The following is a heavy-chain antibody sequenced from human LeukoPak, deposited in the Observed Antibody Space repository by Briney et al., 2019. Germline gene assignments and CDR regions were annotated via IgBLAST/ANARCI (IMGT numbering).Heavy chain of an antibody. CDR2: ISGSGGST. Sequence: GGSLRLSCAASGFTFSTYAMSWVRQAPGKGLEWVSAISGSGGSTYYADSVKGRFTISRDNSKNTLYLQMNSLRAEDTAVYYCARDRWTSVTTGYWGQGTLVTVSS. CDR1: GFTFSTYA. D-gene: IGHD4-17*01. CDR3: ARDRWTSVTTGY. V-gene: IGHV3-23*01. J-gene: IGHJ4*02.